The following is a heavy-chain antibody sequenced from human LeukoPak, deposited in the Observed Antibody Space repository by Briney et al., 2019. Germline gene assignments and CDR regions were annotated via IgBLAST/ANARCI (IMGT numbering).Heavy chain of an antibody. CDR3: TRARLVGYCTTTSCYGGSYFDY. J-gene: IGHJ4*02. V-gene: IGHV3-49*04. CDR2: IRTKAYGGTT. CDR1: GFTFGDYA. Sequence: GGSLRLSCTASGFTFGDYAMSWVRQAPGKGLEWVGFIRTKAYGGTTGYAASAKGRFTISRDDSKGIAYLQMNSLKTEDTALYYCTRARLVGYCTTTSCYGGSYFDYWGQGTLVTVSS. D-gene: IGHD2-2*01.